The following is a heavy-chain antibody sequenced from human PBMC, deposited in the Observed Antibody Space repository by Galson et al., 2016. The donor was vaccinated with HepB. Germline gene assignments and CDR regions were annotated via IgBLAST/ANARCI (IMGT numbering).Heavy chain of an antibody. D-gene: IGHD3-3*01. CDR3: GRSGVTVFGVILFGYFDL. CDR2: IRNEAHGGTT. Sequence: SLRLSCAGSGFRFSDYSMSWFRQAPGKGLEWIGFIRNEAHGGTTQYAASVKGRFSISRDDSKSIAYLQMNSLKTEDTAVYYCGRSGVTVFGVILFGYFDLWGQVALVTASS. J-gene: IGHJ4*02. CDR1: GFRFSDYS. V-gene: IGHV3-49*03.